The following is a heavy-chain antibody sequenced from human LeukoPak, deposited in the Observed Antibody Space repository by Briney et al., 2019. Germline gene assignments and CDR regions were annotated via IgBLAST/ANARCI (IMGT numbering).Heavy chain of an antibody. D-gene: IGHD3-16*01. CDR1: GYSFTNYW. CDR2: IYPGDSDT. Sequence: GESLKISCKGSGYSFTNYWIAWVRQMPGEGLEWMGIIYPGDSDTRYSPSFQGQVTISADKSISTAYLQWSSLKASDTAMYYCARQNVWGSFDAFDIWGQGTMVTVSS. V-gene: IGHV5-51*01. J-gene: IGHJ3*02. CDR3: ARQNVWGSFDAFDI.